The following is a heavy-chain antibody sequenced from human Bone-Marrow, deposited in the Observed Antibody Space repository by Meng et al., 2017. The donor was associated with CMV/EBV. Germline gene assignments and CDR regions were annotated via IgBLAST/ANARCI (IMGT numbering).Heavy chain of an antibody. J-gene: IGHJ4*02. CDR1: GFTFSSYW. CDR2: ISSSSSYI. Sequence: GESLKISCAASGFTFSSYWMSWVRQAPGKGLEWVSSISSSSSYIYYADSVKGRFTISRDNAKNSLYLQMNSLRAEDTAVYYCARDPEYSSFGYWGQGTLVTVSS. V-gene: IGHV3-21*01. D-gene: IGHD6-6*01. CDR3: ARDPEYSSFGY.